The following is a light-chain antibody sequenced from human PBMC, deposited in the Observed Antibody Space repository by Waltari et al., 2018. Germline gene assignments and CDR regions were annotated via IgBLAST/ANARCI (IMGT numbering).Light chain of an antibody. CDR1: QSISNW. Sequence: DIQMTQSPSTLSASVGDRVTITCRASQSISNWLAWYQQKPGKAPKLLIYKASSLQSGVPSRLSGSGSGTEFTLTISSLQPGDFATYYCQQYNSYRTFGQGTKVEFK. J-gene: IGKJ1*01. V-gene: IGKV1-5*03. CDR3: QQYNSYRT. CDR2: KAS.